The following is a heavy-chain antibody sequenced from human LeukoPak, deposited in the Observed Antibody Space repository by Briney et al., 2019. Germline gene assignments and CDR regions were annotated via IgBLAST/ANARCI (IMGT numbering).Heavy chain of an antibody. Sequence: SVKVSCKASGGTFSSYAISWVRQAPGQGLEWMGGIIPIFGTANYAQKFQGRVTITTDESTSTAYMELSSLRSEDTAVYYCARGVEGYCSSTSCYRTAGFDPWGQGTLVTVSS. D-gene: IGHD2-2*01. CDR3: ARGVEGYCSSTSCYRTAGFDP. V-gene: IGHV1-69*05. CDR1: GGTFSSYA. CDR2: IIPIFGTA. J-gene: IGHJ5*02.